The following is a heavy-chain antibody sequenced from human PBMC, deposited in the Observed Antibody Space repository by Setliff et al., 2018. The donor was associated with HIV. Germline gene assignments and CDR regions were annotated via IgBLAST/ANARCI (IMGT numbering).Heavy chain of an antibody. J-gene: IGHJ4*02. CDR3: ARTHYYDSSGYLDY. Sequence: ASVKVSCKASGYTFTSYDINWVRQATGQGLEWMGWMNPNSGNTGYAQKFQGRVTMTRNTSISTAYMELSSLRSEDTAVFFCARTHYYDSSGYLDYWGQGTLVTVSS. CDR2: MNPNSGNT. CDR1: GYTFTSYD. V-gene: IGHV1-8*02. D-gene: IGHD3-22*01.